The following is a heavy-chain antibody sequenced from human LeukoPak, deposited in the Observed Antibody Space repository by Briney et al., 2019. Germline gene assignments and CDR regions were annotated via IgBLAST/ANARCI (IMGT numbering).Heavy chain of an antibody. CDR2: IDWDDDK. CDR3: ARMSTYYDILTGYWVGYYFDY. V-gene: IGHV2-70*04. D-gene: IGHD3-9*01. CDR1: GFSLSTSGMR. Sequence: SGPTLVNPTQTLTLTCTFSGFSLSTSGMRVSWIRQPPGKALEWLARIDWDDDKFYSTSPKTRLTISKDTSKNQVVLTMTNMGPVDTATYYCARMSTYYDILTGYWVGYYFDYWGQGTLVTVSS. J-gene: IGHJ4*02.